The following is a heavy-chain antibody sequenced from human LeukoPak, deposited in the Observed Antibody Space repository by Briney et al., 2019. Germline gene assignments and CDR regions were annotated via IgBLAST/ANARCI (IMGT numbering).Heavy chain of an antibody. D-gene: IGHD3-10*01. J-gene: IGHJ4*02. CDR1: GFTFSSYA. V-gene: IGHV3-23*01. Sequence: GGSLRLSCAASGFTFSSYAMSWVRQAPGKGLEWVSLINDSGGNTYYADSVKGRFTISRDNSKNTLFLQMSSLRAEDTAVYYCAKSSAGIRGGYFDYWGQGTLVTVSS. CDR2: INDSGGNT. CDR3: AKSSAGIRGGYFDY.